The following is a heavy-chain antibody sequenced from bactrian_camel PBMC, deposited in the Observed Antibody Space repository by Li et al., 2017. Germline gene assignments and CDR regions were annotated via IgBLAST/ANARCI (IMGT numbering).Heavy chain of an antibody. D-gene: IGHD4*01. CDR1: GYTRRREV. J-gene: IGHJ4*01. V-gene: IGHV3S55*01. CDR3: AADLVDRWFERLG. Sequence: HVQLVESGGGSVQAGGPLRLSCVVSGYTRRREVMGWFRQAPGKEREGVARIHTDGTTWYADSVQGRFTISEDNAKNTAYLQMNSLKREGTAMYYCAADLVDRWFERLGRGQGTQVTVS. CDR2: IHTDGTT.